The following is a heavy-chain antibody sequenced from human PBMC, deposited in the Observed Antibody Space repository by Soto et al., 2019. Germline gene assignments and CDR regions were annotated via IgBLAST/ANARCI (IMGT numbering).Heavy chain of an antibody. CDR2: ISGSGGST. J-gene: IGHJ4*02. CDR3: AKDGGHYDIWSGPKPLDY. Sequence: SGGSLRLSCAASGFAFSSYAMSWVRQAPGKGLEWVSAISGSGGSTYYADSVKGRFTISRDNSKNTLYLQMNSLRAEDTAVYYCAKDGGHYDIWSGPKPLDYWGQGTLVTVSS. V-gene: IGHV3-23*01. D-gene: IGHD3-3*01. CDR1: GFAFSSYA.